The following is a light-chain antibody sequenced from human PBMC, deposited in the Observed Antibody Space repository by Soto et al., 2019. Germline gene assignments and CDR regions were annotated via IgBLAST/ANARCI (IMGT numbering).Light chain of an antibody. Sequence: EIVMTHSPATLSVSPGERSTLSCRASQSVSNNYLALYQQKPGQAPRLLIYGASNRATGIPDRFSGSGSGTDFTLTISRLEPEDFAVYYCQQYGSSGTFGHGTKVDI. CDR3: QQYGSSGT. V-gene: IGKV3-20*01. CDR2: GAS. CDR1: QSVSNNY. J-gene: IGKJ1*01.